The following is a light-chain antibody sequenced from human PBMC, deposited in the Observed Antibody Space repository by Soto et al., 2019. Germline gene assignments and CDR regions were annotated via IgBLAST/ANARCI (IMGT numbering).Light chain of an antibody. Sequence: EIVLTQSPGTLSLSPGERATLSCRASQSVSCTYLAWYQQKPGQAPRLLIYGASNRATGIPDRFSGSGSGTDFTLTISRLEPEDFAVYYCQQYGGSRWTFGQGTRVDI. J-gene: IGKJ1*01. CDR2: GAS. CDR1: QSVSCTY. V-gene: IGKV3-20*01. CDR3: QQYGGSRWT.